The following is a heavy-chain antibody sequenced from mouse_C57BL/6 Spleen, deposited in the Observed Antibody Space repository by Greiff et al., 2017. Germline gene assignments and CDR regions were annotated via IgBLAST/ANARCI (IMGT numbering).Heavy chain of an antibody. CDR3: ARERGLRYVFAY. D-gene: IGHD1-1*01. CDR2: ISYDGSN. J-gene: IGHJ3*01. V-gene: IGHV3-6*01. CDR1: GYSITSGYY. Sequence: EVQLQQSGPGLVKPSQSLSLTCSVTGYSITSGYYWNWIRQFPGNKLEWMGYISYDGSNNYNPSLKNRISITRDTSKNQFFLKLNSVTTEDTATYYCARERGLRYVFAYWGQGTLVTVSA.